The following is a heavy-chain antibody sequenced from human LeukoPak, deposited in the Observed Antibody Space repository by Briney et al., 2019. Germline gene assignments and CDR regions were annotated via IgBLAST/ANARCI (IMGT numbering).Heavy chain of an antibody. CDR3: ARETTVVTPGRSDVFDI. CDR1: GGSISSHY. J-gene: IGHJ3*02. V-gene: IGHV4-59*11. Sequence: PSETLSLTCTVSGGSISSHYWNWIRQPPGKGLEWIGYIYYSGSTNYNPSLKSRVTISVDTSKNQFSLKLSSVTAADTAVYYCARETTVVTPGRSDVFDILGQGTMVTVSS. CDR2: IYYSGST. D-gene: IGHD4-23*01.